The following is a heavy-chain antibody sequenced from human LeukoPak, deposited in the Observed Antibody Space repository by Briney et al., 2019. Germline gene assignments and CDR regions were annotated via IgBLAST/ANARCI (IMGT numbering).Heavy chain of an antibody. CDR1: GGSFSGYY. J-gene: IGHJ4*02. V-gene: IGHV4-34*01. D-gene: IGHD6-13*01. CDR3: ARVPRAIAAAGRFDY. Sequence: SETLSLTCAVYGGSFSGYYWSWIRQPPGKGLEWIGEINHSGSTNYNPSLKSRVTISVDKSKNQFSLKLSSVTAADTAVYYCARVPRAIAAAGRFDYWGQGTLVTVSS. CDR2: INHSGST.